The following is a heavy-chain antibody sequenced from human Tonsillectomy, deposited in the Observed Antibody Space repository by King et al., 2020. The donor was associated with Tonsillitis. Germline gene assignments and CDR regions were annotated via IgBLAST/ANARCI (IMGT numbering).Heavy chain of an antibody. V-gene: IGHV4-31*03. CDR3: ARAVRGYCSGGSCYSEDWFDP. CDR2: IYYSGST. D-gene: IGHD2-15*01. J-gene: IGHJ5*02. CDR1: GGSISSGAYY. Sequence: VQLQESGPGLVKPSQTLSLTCTVSGGSISSGAYYWSWIRQHPGKGLEWIGYIYYSGSTYYNPSLKSRVTISVDTSKNQFSLKLSSVTAADTAVYYCARAVRGYCSGGSCYSEDWFDPWGQGTLVTVSS.